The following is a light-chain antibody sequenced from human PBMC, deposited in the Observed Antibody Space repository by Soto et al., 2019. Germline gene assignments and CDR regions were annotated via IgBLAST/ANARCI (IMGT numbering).Light chain of an antibody. V-gene: IGKV3-20*01. CDR1: QSVSSTY. CDR2: GAS. CDR3: QQYAGSPWT. J-gene: IGKJ1*01. Sequence: EILLTQSPGTLSLSPGERAPLSCRASQSVSSTYLDWYQQKPCQAPRLPIYGASSRATGIPERFSGSGYGTDFTLIISRLQPEDFAVYYCQQYAGSPWTFGHGTQVDIK.